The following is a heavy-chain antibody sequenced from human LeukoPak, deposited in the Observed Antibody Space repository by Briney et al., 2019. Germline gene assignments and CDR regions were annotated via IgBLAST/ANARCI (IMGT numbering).Heavy chain of an antibody. CDR1: GFTFSSYE. V-gene: IGHV3-48*03. CDR2: ISSSGHTI. D-gene: IGHD3-9*01. Sequence: GGSLRLSCAASGFTFSSYEMTWVRQAPGKGLERVSYISSSGHTIYYADSVKGRFTMSRDNAKNSLFLQMNSLRAEDTAVYYCARDRRDILTGYYDYWGQGTLVTVSS. CDR3: ARDRRDILTGYYDY. J-gene: IGHJ4*02.